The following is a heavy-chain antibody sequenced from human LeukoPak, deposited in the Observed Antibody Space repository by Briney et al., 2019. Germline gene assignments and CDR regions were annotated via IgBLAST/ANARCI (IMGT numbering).Heavy chain of an antibody. CDR3: ARSLIYSGYDYYFDY. J-gene: IGHJ4*02. CDR1: GGSISSSSYY. Sequence: SSETLSLTCTVSGGSISSSSYYWGWIRQPPGKGLEWIGSIYYSGSTYYNPSLKSRVTISVDTSKHQFSLKLSSVTAADTAVYYCARSLIYSGYDYYFDYWGQGTLVTVSS. D-gene: IGHD5-12*01. CDR2: IYYSGST. V-gene: IGHV4-39*01.